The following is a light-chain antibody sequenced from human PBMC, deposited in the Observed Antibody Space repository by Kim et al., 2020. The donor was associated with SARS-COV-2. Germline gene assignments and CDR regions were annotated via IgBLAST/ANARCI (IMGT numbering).Light chain of an antibody. V-gene: IGLV2-11*01. CDR2: DVS. CDR3: WLYAGSWV. J-gene: IGLJ3*02. Sequence: SPGQSVTISCTGTSSDVGGYNYVSWYQQHPGKAPKLMIYDVSKRPSGVPDRFSGSKSGNTASLTISGLQAEDEADYYCWLYAGSWVFGGGTQLNVL. CDR1: SSDVGGYNY.